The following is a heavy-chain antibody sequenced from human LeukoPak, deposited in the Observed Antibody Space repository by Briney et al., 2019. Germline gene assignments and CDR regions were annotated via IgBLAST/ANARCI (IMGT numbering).Heavy chain of an antibody. CDR1: GYTFTSYG. CDR3: ARGRYLAAAVPEVHAFAI. CDR2: ISAYNGNT. V-gene: IGHV1-18*01. Sequence: GASVKVSCKASGYTFTSYGISWVRQAPGQGLEWMGWISAYNGNTNYAQKLQGRVTLTRNTSISTAYMELSSLRSEDTAVYYCARGRYLAAAVPEVHAFAIWGQGTMVTVSS. J-gene: IGHJ3*02. D-gene: IGHD6-13*01.